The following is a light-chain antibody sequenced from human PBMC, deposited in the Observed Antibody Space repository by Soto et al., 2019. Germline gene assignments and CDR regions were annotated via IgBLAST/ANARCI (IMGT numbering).Light chain of an antibody. CDR3: TSYTRDTALV. CDR1: SSDVGGYNY. CDR2: EVS. Sequence: QSVLTQPPSASGSPGQSVTISCTGTSSDVGGYNYVSWYQQHPGKAPKVMIYEVSKRPSGVPDRFSGSKSGNTASLTVSGLQAEDEADYHCTSYTRDTALVFGTGTKGTVL. J-gene: IGLJ1*01. V-gene: IGLV2-8*01.